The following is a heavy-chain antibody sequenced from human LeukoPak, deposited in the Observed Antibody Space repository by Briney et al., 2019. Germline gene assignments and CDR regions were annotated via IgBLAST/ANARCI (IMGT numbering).Heavy chain of an antibody. D-gene: IGHD3-10*01. CDR1: GFTVSSNY. J-gene: IGHJ6*03. CDR2: IYSGGST. CDR3: ARVPQAAGSGSSGARIYYYYYYMDV. Sequence: GGSLRLSCAASGFTVSSNYMSWVRQAPGKGLEGGSVIYSGGSTYYSDSVKGRFTISRDNSKHTLYLQMNSLRAEDTAVYYCARVPQAAGSGSSGARIYYYYYYMDVWGKGTTVTVSS. V-gene: IGHV3-53*01.